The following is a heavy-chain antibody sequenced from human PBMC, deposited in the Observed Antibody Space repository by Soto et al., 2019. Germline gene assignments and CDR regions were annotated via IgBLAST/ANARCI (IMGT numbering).Heavy chain of an antibody. D-gene: IGHD3-22*01. J-gene: IGHJ1*01. V-gene: IGHV1-69*13. Sequence: SVKVSCKASGGTFSSYAISWVRQAPGQGLEWMGGIIPIFGTANYAQKFQGRVTITADESTSTAYMELSSLRSEDTAVYYCASFLYDSSGPAPPEYFQHWGQGALVTVSS. CDR2: IIPIFGTA. CDR3: ASFLYDSSGPAPPEYFQH. CDR1: GGTFSSYA.